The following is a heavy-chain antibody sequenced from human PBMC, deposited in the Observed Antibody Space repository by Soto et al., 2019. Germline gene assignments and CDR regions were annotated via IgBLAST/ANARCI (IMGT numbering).Heavy chain of an antibody. CDR3: ASVSRFLEWLLSIDY. CDR2: ISYDGSNK. CDR1: GFTFSSYA. Sequence: QVQLVESGGGVVQPGRSLRLSCAASGFTFSSYAMHWVRQAPGKGLEWVAVISYDGSNKYYADSVKGRFTISRDNSKNTLYLQMNSLRAEDTAVYYCASVSRFLEWLLSIDYWGQGTLVTVSS. D-gene: IGHD3-3*01. J-gene: IGHJ4*02. V-gene: IGHV3-30-3*01.